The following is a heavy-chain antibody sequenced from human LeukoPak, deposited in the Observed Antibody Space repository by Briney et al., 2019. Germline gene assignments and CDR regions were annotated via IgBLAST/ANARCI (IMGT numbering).Heavy chain of an antibody. CDR1: GGSFGGYY. J-gene: IGHJ4*02. CDR3: ARDRGVTNYGSGSYFDY. CDR2: INHSGST. Sequence: SETLSLTCAVYGGSFGGYYWTWIRQPPGKWLEWIGEINHSGSTNYNPSLKSRVSISIDTSKNQFSLILNSVTAADTAVYYCARDRGVTNYGSGSYFDYWGQGTLVTVSS. V-gene: IGHV4-34*01. D-gene: IGHD3-10*01.